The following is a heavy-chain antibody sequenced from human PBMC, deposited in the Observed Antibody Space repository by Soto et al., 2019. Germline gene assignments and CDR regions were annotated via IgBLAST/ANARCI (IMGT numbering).Heavy chain of an antibody. CDR2: INPNSGGT. Sequence: ASVKVSCKASGYTFTGYYMHWVRQAPGQGLEWMGWINPNSGGTNYAQKFQGRVTMTRDTSISTAYMELSRLRSDDTAVFCCARDRIGFCSSSVGYYYYYGMDVWGQGTTVTVSS. CDR3: ARDRIGFCSSSVGYYYYYGMDV. CDR1: GYTFTGYY. V-gene: IGHV1-2*02. J-gene: IGHJ6*02. D-gene: IGHD6-6*01.